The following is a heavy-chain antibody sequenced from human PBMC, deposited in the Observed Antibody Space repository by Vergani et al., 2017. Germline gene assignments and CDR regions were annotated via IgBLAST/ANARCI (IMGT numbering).Heavy chain of an antibody. J-gene: IGHJ4*02. CDR1: GYTFTSYG. D-gene: IGHD3-3*01. CDR2: ISAYNGNT. CDR3: ARDTGGATPFGVVDFDY. V-gene: IGHV1-18*01. Sequence: QVQLVQSGAEVKKPGASVKVSCKASGYTFTSYGISWVRQAPGQGLEWMGWISAYNGNTNYAQKLQGRVTMTTDTSTSTAYMELMSLRSDDTAVYYCARDTGGATPFGVVDFDYWGQGTLVTVSS.